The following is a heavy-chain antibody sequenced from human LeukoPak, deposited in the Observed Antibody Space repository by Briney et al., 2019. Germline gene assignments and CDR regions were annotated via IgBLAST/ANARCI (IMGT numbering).Heavy chain of an antibody. Sequence: ETPALICTVSGGSISSYYWSWIRQPPGKGLEWIGYIYYSGSTNYNPSLKSRVTISVDTSKNQFSLKLSSVTAADTAVYYCARLFNYDFWSGYYPAPYFDYWGQPTLLSVSS. CDR1: GGSISSYY. J-gene: IGHJ4*02. CDR3: ARLFNYDFWSGYYPAPYFDY. D-gene: IGHD3-3*01. CDR2: IYYSGST. V-gene: IGHV4-59*08.